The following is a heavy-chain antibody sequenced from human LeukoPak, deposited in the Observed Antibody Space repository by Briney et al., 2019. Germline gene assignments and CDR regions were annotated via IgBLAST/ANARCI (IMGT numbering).Heavy chain of an antibody. D-gene: IGHD2-15*01. CDR2: IYPGDSDT. V-gene: IGHV5-51*01. CDR3: ARLTGSCSGGSCYSLDY. CDR1: GYKFSSYW. J-gene: IGHJ4*02. Sequence: GESLQISCKGSGYKFSSYWIAWVRQMPGKGLEWMGIIYPGDSDTRYSPSFQGQVTISADKSISTASLQWSSLKASDTAMYYCARLTGSCSGGSCYSLDYRGQGTLVTVSS.